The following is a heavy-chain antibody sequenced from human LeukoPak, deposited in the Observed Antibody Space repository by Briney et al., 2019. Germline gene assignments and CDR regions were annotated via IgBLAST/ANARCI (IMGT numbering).Heavy chain of an antibody. Sequence: GGSLRLSCAASEFTFNSHTMAWVRQAPGKGLECVSYISGSGSVIYYEDSVKGRFTISRDNDKNSLHLQMNSLRAEDTAVYYCARGLYYMDVWGKGTTATVSS. CDR2: ISGSGSVI. CDR3: ARGLYYMDV. V-gene: IGHV3-48*01. J-gene: IGHJ6*03. CDR1: EFTFNSHT.